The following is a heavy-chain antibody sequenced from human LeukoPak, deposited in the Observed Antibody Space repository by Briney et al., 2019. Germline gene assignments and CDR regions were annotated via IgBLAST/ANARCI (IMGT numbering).Heavy chain of an antibody. CDR2: INHSGST. J-gene: IGHJ4*02. CDR1: GGSFSGYY. V-gene: IGHV4-34*01. D-gene: IGHD1-26*01. CDR3: ARVVWELLPSYYFDY. Sequence: SETLSLTCAVYGGSFSGYYWSWIRQPPGKGLEWIGEINHSGSTNYNPSLKSRVTISVDTSKNQFSLKLSSVTGADTAVYYCARVVWELLPSYYFDYWGQGTLVTVSS.